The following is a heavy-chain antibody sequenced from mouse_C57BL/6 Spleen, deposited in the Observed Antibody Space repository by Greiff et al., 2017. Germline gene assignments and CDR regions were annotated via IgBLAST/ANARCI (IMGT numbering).Heavy chain of an antibody. Sequence: ESGPGILQPSQTLSLTCSFSGFSLSAFGMGVGWIRQPSGKGLEWLAHIWWDDDKYYNPALKSRLTISKETSKNQVFLKIANVDTADTATYYCARKGYGSSYDFDVWGTGTTVTVSS. CDR2: IWWDDDK. CDR3: ARKGYGSSYDFDV. CDR1: GFSLSAFGMG. D-gene: IGHD1-1*01. J-gene: IGHJ1*03. V-gene: IGHV8-8*01.